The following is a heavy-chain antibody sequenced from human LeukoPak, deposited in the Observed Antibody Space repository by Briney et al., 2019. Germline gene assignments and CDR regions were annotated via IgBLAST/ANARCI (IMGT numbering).Heavy chain of an antibody. D-gene: IGHD3-3*01. CDR2: TYYRSKWCN. CDR1: GDSVSTNTVT. Sequence: SQTLSLTCAISGDSVSTNTVTWNWLRQSPSRGLEWLGRTYYRSKWCNDYALSVRGRITINPDTSKNQFSLQLTSMTPEDTAVYFCVRGRSTVGHDYWGQGTLVTVSS. J-gene: IGHJ4*02. CDR3: VRGRSTVGHDY. V-gene: IGHV6-1*01.